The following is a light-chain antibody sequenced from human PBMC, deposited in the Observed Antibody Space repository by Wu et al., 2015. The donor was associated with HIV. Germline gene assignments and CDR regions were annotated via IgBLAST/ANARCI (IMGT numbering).Light chain of an antibody. J-gene: IGKJ4*01. CDR2: AVS. V-gene: IGKV1-33*01. CDR3: QQFDNLPIT. Sequence: LSASVETESPSLASESRHKRLLNWYQQKTREAPSLLIYAVSNLETGVPSRFSGNGSGTHFTFTISSLQPEDYATYYCQQFDNLPITFGGGTEV. CDR1: RHKRL.